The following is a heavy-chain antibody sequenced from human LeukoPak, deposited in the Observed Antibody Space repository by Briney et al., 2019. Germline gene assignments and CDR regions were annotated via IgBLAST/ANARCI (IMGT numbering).Heavy chain of an antibody. V-gene: IGHV1-69*05. CDR2: IIPIFGTA. Sequence: SVKVSCKTSGGTFSSYAISWVRQAPGQGLEWMGGIIPIFGTANYAQKFQGRVTITTDESTSTAYMELSSLRSEDTAVYYCARTYYYDSSGYYSHWYFDLWGRGTLVTVSS. J-gene: IGHJ2*01. CDR1: GGTFSSYA. CDR3: ARTYYYDSSGYYSHWYFDL. D-gene: IGHD3-22*01.